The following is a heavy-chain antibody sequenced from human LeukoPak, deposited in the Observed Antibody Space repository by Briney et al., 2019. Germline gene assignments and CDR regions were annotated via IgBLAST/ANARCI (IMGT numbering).Heavy chain of an antibody. D-gene: IGHD5-12*01. V-gene: IGHV4-34*01. J-gene: IGHJ4*02. CDR3: ARVRTNSGLPDY. CDR2: INHSGST. Sequence: SETLSLTCAVYGGSFSGYYWSWIRQPPGEGLEWIGEINHSGSTNYNPSLKSRVTISVDTSKNQFSLKLSSVTAADTAVYYCARVRTNSGLPDYWGQGTLVTVSS. CDR1: GGSFSGYY.